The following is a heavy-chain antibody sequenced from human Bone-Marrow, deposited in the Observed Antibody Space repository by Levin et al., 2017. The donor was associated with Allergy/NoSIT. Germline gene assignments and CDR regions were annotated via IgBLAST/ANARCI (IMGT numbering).Heavy chain of an antibody. CDR2: INPNSGGT. J-gene: IGHJ4*02. V-gene: IGHV1-2*02. CDR3: AKDRAGGSPSRVSDY. D-gene: IGHD1-26*01. CDR1: GYTFGGFY. Sequence: GASVKVSCKASGYTFGGFYIHWVRQAPGQRPEWIGWINPNSGGTNYAEKFRGRVTMTRDTSISTVYMELGRLTSDDTAFFYCAKDRAGGSPSRVSDYWGQGTLVTVSS.